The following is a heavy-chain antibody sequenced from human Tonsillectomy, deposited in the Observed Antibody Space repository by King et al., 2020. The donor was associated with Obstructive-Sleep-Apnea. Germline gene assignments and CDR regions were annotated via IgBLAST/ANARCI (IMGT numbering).Heavy chain of an antibody. CDR2: IYYSGVT. V-gene: IGHV4-30-4*01. CDR3: ARGMGPTTVTA. D-gene: IGHD4-17*01. CDR1: GGSISSGDYY. J-gene: IGHJ5*02. Sequence: VQLQESGPGLVKPSQTLSLTCTCSGGSISSGDYYWSWIRQPPGKGLEWLGYIYYSGVTYYNPSLKSRVTISVDTSKNQFSLKLSSVTASVPAVSYRARGMGPTTVTAWGQGTLVTVSS.